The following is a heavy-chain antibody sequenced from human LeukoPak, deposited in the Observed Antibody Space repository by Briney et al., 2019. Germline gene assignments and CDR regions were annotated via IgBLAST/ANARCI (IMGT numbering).Heavy chain of an antibody. J-gene: IGHJ4*02. CDR3: ARVTIFGVVIKEFDY. V-gene: IGHV1-69*13. Sequence: SVKVSCKASGGTFSSYAISWVRQAPGQGLEWMGGIIPIFGTANYTQKLQGRVTITADESTSTAYMELSSLRSEDTAVYYCARVTIFGVVIKEFDYWGQGTLVTVSS. CDR2: IIPIFGTA. CDR1: GGTFSSYA. D-gene: IGHD3-3*01.